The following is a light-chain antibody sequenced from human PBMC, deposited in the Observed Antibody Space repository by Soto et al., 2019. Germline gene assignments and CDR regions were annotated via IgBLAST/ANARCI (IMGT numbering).Light chain of an antibody. CDR1: SSDIGAYAY. J-gene: IGLJ2*01. Sequence: QSVLTQPASVSGSPGQSIAISCTGTSSDIGAYAYVSWYQQHPGKIPKLIVFDVNYRPSGVSSRFSGSKSGNTASLTISGLQVEDEADYYCGSYTRSNSVIFGGGTQLTVL. V-gene: IGLV2-14*03. CDR3: GSYTRSNSVI. CDR2: DVN.